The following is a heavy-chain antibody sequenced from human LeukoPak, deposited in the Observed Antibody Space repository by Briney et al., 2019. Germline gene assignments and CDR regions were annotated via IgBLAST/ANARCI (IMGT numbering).Heavy chain of an antibody. D-gene: IGHD2-15*01. CDR1: GFTFSSYA. V-gene: IGHV3-30*04. Sequence: GGSLRLSCAASGFTFSSYAMHWVRQAPGKGLEWVAVISYDGSNKYYADSVKGRFTISRDNSKNTLYLQMNSLRAEDTAVHYCVMPSHYCSGGSCYKGAFDIWGQGTMVTVSS. CDR3: VMPSHYCSGGSCYKGAFDI. CDR2: ISYDGSNK. J-gene: IGHJ3*02.